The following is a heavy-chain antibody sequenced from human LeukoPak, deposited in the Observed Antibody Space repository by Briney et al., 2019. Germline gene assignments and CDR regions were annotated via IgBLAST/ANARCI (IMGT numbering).Heavy chain of an antibody. CDR3: ASFTN. CDR1: GFTFSSYA. D-gene: IGHD2-2*01. CDR2: ISYDGSNK. Sequence: GGSLRLSCAASGFTFSSYAMRWVRQAPGKGLEWVAVISYDGSNKYYADSVKGRFTISRDNSKNALYLQMNSLRAEDTAVYYCASFTNSGQGTLVTVSS. J-gene: IGHJ4*02. V-gene: IGHV3-30*04.